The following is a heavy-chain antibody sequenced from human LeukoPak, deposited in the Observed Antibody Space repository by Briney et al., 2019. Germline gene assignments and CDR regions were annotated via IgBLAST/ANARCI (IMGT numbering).Heavy chain of an antibody. CDR1: GGSISSYY. J-gene: IGHJ4*02. V-gene: IGHV4-4*07. D-gene: IGHD3-3*01. CDR2: VYTTGNT. CDR3: ARDARGWSGFDY. Sequence: SETLSLTCSVSGGSISSYYWSWIRQPAGKGREWIGRVYTTGNTDYNPSLKSRVTMSVDTSKNQFSLNLSSVTAADTAVYYCARDARGWSGFDYWGQGTLVTVSS.